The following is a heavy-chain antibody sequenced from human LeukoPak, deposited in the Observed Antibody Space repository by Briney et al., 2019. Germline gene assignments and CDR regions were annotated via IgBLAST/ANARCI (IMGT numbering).Heavy chain of an antibody. Sequence: GGSLRLSCAASGFTFSSFWMSWVRQAPGKGLEWLANIKQDGSEKYYVDSVKGRFTISRDSSKNTLYLQMGSLRAEDMAVYYCARGGVEMATTYYFDYWGQGTLVTVSS. CDR1: GFTFSSFW. CDR2: IKQDGSEK. J-gene: IGHJ4*02. V-gene: IGHV3-7*01. D-gene: IGHD5-24*01. CDR3: ARGGVEMATTYYFDY.